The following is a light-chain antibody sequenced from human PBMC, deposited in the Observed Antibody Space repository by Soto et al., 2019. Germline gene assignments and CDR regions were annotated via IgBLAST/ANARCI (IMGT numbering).Light chain of an antibody. V-gene: IGLV2-14*03. CDR2: EVS. J-gene: IGLJ3*02. CDR1: SSDVGGYNY. CDR3: TSFTSSNTWV. Sequence: QSVLTQPASVSGSPGQSITISCTGTSSDVGGYNYVSWFQQHPGKAPKLKIYEVSNRPSGVSNRFSGSKSGCTASLTISELQAEDEADYYCTSFTSSNTWVFGGGTKVTVL.